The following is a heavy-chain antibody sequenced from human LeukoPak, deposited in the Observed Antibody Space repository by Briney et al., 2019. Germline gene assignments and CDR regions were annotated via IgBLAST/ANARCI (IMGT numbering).Heavy chain of an antibody. V-gene: IGHV1-18*01. CDR3: ARATWTTVVTPATGAFDI. Sequence: GVSVKVSCKASGYTFTSYGISWVRQAPGQGLEWMGWISAYNGNTNYAQKLQGRVTMTTDTSTSTAYMELRSLRSDDTAVYYCARATWTTVVTPATGAFDIWGQGTMVTVSS. D-gene: IGHD4-23*01. CDR2: ISAYNGNT. CDR1: GYTFTSYG. J-gene: IGHJ3*02.